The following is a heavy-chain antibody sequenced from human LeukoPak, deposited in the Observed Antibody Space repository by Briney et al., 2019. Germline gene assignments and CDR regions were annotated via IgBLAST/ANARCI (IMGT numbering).Heavy chain of an antibody. Sequence: GGSLRLSCAASGFTLSTSWMYWLRHAPGKGVEGVSCISSSSSYIHYADSVKGRFTISRDNAKNPLYMQMNSLRAEDKAVYYCERTMGSGWSGPFSQWGQGTLVTVSS. D-gene: IGHD6-19*01. CDR3: ERTMGSGWSGPFSQ. CDR2: ISSSSSYI. CDR1: GFTLSTSW. V-gene: IGHV3-21*01. J-gene: IGHJ4*02.